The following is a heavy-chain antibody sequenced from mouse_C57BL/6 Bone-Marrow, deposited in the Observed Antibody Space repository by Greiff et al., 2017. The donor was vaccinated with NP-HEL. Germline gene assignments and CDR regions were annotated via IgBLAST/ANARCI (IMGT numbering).Heavy chain of an antibody. D-gene: IGHD1-1*01. V-gene: IGHV1-66*01. CDR2: IYPGSGNT. J-gene: IGHJ3*01. CDR1: GYSFTSYY. Sequence: VQLQQSGPELVKPGASVKISCKASGYSFTSYYIHWVKQRPGQGLEWIGWIYPGSGNTKYNEKFKGKATLTADTSSSTAYMQLSSLTSEDSAVYYCARSRYPAWFAYWGQGTLVTVSA. CDR3: ARSRYPAWFAY.